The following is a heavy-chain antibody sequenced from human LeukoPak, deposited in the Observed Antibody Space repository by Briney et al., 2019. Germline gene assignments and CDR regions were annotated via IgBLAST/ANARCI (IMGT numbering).Heavy chain of an antibody. CDR2: FDPEDGET. Sequence: ASVKVSCKVSGYTLTELSMHWVRQAPGKGLEWMGGFDPEDGETIYAQKFQGRVTMTEDTSTDTAYMELSSLRSEDTAVYYCATAGFVNCSGGSCYYYYYGMDVWGQGTTVTVSS. CDR1: GYTLTELS. CDR3: ATAGFVNCSGGSCYYYYYGMDV. D-gene: IGHD2-15*01. V-gene: IGHV1-24*01. J-gene: IGHJ6*02.